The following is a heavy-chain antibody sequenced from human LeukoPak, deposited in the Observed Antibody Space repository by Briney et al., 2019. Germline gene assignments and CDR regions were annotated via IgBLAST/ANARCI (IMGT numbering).Heavy chain of an antibody. Sequence: GGSLRLSCAAPGFTFSSYAMRWVRQAPGKGREWVSDISGSGGSTYYADSVKGRFTISRDDSKNTLYLQMTSLRAEDTAVSYCATWRYYDSSGYYVFSPLDYWGQGTLVTVSS. V-gene: IGHV3-23*01. CDR1: GFTFSSYA. J-gene: IGHJ4*02. CDR2: ISGSGGST. CDR3: ATWRYYDSSGYYVFSPLDY. D-gene: IGHD3-22*01.